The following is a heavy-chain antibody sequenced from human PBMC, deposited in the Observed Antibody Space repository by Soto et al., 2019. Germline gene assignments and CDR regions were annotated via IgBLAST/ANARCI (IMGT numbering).Heavy chain of an antibody. V-gene: IGHV1-2*02. Sequence: ASVKVSCKASGFSFTGYYIHWLRQAPGQGLEWMGWINAHSGGTEYAQKFQGRVTLTRDTSIATAYLTLNSLTADDTALYYCAKDVTRQLAYWLDPWGQGTQVTVSS. CDR3: AKDVTRQLAYWLDP. CDR1: GFSFTGYY. CDR2: INAHSGGT. J-gene: IGHJ5*02. D-gene: IGHD6-6*01.